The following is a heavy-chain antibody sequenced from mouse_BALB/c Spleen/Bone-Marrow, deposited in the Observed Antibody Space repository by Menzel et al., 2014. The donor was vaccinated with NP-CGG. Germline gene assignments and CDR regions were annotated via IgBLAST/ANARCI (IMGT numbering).Heavy chain of an antibody. J-gene: IGHJ2*01. V-gene: IGHV5-9-4*01. Sequence: EVKLVESGGGLVEPGGSLKLSCAASGFTFSYYGMSWVRQSPEKRLEGVAEISSGGSYTYYPDTVTGRFTISRDNAKNTLYLEMSSLRSEDTAMYYCARDSSGYFDYWGQGTTLTVSS. D-gene: IGHD3-1*01. CDR3: ARDSSGYFDY. CDR1: GFTFSYYG. CDR2: ISSGGSYT.